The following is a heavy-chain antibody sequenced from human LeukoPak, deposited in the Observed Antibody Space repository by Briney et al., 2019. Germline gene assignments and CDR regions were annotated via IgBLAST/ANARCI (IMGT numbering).Heavy chain of an antibody. CDR3: ARLWVAIDDNAFDL. V-gene: IGHV3-30*02. Sequence: GGSLSLFCAASGFTFSNCDTHWVRKAPGKGLERVAFIRYEGRLTHYVDSVNGRCTIPRDNSKNTLYLQINSLRAEDTAVYHCARLWVAIDDNAFDLWGQGTLVTVSS. CDR2: IRYEGRLT. CDR1: GFTFSNCD. D-gene: IGHD2-21*01. J-gene: IGHJ3*01.